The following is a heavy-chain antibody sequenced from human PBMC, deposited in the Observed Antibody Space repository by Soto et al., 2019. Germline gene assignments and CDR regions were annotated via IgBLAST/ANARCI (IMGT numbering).Heavy chain of an antibody. CDR2: IYYSGST. Sequence: QVQLQESGPGLVKPSQTLSLTCAVSGGSISSGAYYWSWIRQHPGKGLEWIGYIYYSGSTYYNPSLKSRVTISVDTSKNQFSLKLSSVTAADTAVYYCARAATPSSIFGLVTLDVWGQGTTVTVSS. CDR1: GGSISSGAYY. D-gene: IGHD3-3*01. J-gene: IGHJ6*02. V-gene: IGHV4-31*11. CDR3: ARAATPSSIFGLVTLDV.